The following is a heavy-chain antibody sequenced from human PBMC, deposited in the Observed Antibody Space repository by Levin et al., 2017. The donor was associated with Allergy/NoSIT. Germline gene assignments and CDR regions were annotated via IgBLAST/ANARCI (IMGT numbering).Heavy chain of an antibody. J-gene: IGHJ6*03. CDR1: GFTFSNYA. V-gene: IGHV3-23*01. CDR3: ARDRAPCNGGSCYPPNHYDYYMDG. Sequence: ETLSLTCAASGFTFSNYAMSWIRQAPGKGLEWISALGGNNVSTYYAESVKGRVSISRDNSKNTLYLQMNSLRAEDTAGYYCARDRAPCNGGSCYPPNHYDYYMDGWGKGTTVTVSS. CDR2: LGGNNVST. D-gene: IGHD2-15*01.